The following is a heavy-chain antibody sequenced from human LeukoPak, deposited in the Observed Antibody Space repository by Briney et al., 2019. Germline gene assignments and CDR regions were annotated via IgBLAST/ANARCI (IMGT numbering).Heavy chain of an antibody. CDR1: GYTFTGYY. CDR3: GRDSRDSLVV. D-gene: IGHD2-21*02. J-gene: IGHJ1*01. CDR2: INPDSGGT. V-gene: IGHV1-2*02. Sequence: ASVNLSCKASGYTFTGYYMHWVRQAPGQGLEWMGWINPDSGGTNFAQKFQGRVTMTRDTSISTAYMELSRLRSDDTAVYYCGRDSRDSLVVRGQGPPVTVSS.